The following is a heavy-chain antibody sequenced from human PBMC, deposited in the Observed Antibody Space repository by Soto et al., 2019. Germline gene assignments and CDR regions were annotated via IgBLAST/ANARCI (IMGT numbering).Heavy chain of an antibody. Sequence: GGSLRLSCAASGFTFSSYWMSWVRQAPGKGLEWVANIKQDGSEKYYVDSVKGRFTISRDNAKNSLYLQMNSLRAEVAAVYYCARYGSGYCYDSSGSDAFDIWGQGTMVTVSS. CDR3: ARYGSGYCYDSSGSDAFDI. D-gene: IGHD3-22*01. V-gene: IGHV3-7*01. J-gene: IGHJ3*02. CDR1: GFTFSSYW. CDR2: IKQDGSEK.